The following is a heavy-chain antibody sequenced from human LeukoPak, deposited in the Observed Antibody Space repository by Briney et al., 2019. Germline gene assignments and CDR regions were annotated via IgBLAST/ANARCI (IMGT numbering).Heavy chain of an antibody. Sequence: ASVKVSCKASGYTFTGYYMHWVRQAPGQGLEWMGWINPNSGGTNYAQKFQGRVTMTRDTSISTAYMELSRLRSDDTAVYYCARDRGVDYCSSGNCSHYYYYMDVWGKGATVTISS. CDR2: INPNSGGT. D-gene: IGHD2-15*01. V-gene: IGHV1-2*02. CDR3: ARDRGVDYCSSGNCSHYYYYMDV. J-gene: IGHJ6*03. CDR1: GYTFTGYY.